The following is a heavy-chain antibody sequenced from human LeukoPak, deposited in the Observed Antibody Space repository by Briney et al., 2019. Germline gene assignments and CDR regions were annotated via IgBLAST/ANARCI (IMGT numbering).Heavy chain of an antibody. J-gene: IGHJ4*02. CDR2: ISRDSGTI. CDR3: AREDYYDSSAYPSRGFDY. V-gene: IGHV3-48*01. CDR1: GFIFSSYS. Sequence: GGSLRLSCAASGFIFSSYSMNWVRQAPGKGLEWVSYISRDSGTIYEADSVKGRFTISRDSARNSLFLQMNSLRAEDTATYYCAREDYYDSSAYPSRGFDYWGQGTLVTVSS. D-gene: IGHD3-22*01.